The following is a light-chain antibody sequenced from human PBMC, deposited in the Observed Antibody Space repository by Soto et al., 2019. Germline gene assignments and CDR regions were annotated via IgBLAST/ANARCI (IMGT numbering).Light chain of an antibody. CDR1: QSISSW. CDR2: DAS. Sequence: DIQMTQSPSTLSASVGDRVTITCRASQSISSWLAWYQQKPGKAPKLLIYDASSFESGVPSRFSGSGSGTEFTLTISSLQPDDFATYYCQQHNSPWTFGQGTKVEIK. J-gene: IGKJ1*01. V-gene: IGKV1-5*01. CDR3: QQHNSPWT.